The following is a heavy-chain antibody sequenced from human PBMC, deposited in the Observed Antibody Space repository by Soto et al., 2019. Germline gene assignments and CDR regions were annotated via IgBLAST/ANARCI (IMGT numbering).Heavy chain of an antibody. CDR1: GFTFSSYG. V-gene: IGHV3-33*01. D-gene: IGHD6-19*01. CDR2: IWYDGSNK. CDR3: AREGIAVAGYYFDY. J-gene: IGHJ4*02. Sequence: QVQLVESGGGVVQPGRSLRLSCAASGFTFSSYGMHWVRQAPGKGLEWVAVIWYDGSNKYYADSVKGRFTISRDNPKNTLYLQMNSLRAEDTAVYYCAREGIAVAGYYFDYWGQGTLVTVSS.